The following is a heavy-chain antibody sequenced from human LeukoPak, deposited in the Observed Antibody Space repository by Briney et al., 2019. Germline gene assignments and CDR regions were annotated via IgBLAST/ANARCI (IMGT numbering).Heavy chain of an antibody. Sequence: ASVKVSCKASGYTFTGYYMHWVRQAPGQGLEWMGWMNPNSGNTGYAQKFQGRVTITRNTSISTAYMELSSLRSEDTAVYYCARGIASGYYYYYYMDVWGKGTTVTISS. CDR2: MNPNSGNT. V-gene: IGHV1-8*03. J-gene: IGHJ6*03. CDR1: GYTFTGYY. CDR3: ARGIASGYYYYYYMDV. D-gene: IGHD3-10*01.